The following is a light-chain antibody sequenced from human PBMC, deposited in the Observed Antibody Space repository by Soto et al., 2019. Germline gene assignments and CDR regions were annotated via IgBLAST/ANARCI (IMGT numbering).Light chain of an antibody. CDR3: SSYTSSSTLV. CDR1: SSDVGGYNY. CDR2: DVS. J-gene: IGLJ2*01. V-gene: IGLV2-14*01. Sequence: QSVLTQPASVSGSPGQSITISCTGTSSDVGGYNYVSWYQQHPGKAPKFMIYDVSNRPSGVSNRFSGSKSGNTASLTISGLQAEDEADYYCSSYTSSSTLVFGGVTQLTVL.